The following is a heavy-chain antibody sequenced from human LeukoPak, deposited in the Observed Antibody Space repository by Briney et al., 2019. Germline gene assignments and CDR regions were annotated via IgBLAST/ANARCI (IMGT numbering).Heavy chain of an antibody. CDR1: GGSFSGYY. Sequence: SETLSLTCAVYGGSFSGYYWSWIRQPPGKGLEWIGEINHSGSTNYNPSLKSRVTISVDTSKNQFSLKLSSVTAADTAVYYCARERGRYYYDSSGYEEDYWGQGTLVTVSS. CDR2: INHSGST. V-gene: IGHV4-34*01. D-gene: IGHD3-22*01. CDR3: ARERGRYYYDSSGYEEDY. J-gene: IGHJ4*02.